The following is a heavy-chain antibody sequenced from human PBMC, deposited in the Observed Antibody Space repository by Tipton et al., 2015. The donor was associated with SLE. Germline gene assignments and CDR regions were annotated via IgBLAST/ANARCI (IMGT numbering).Heavy chain of an antibody. D-gene: IGHD2-2*01. J-gene: IGHJ5*02. V-gene: IGHV4-39*07. CDR1: GDSISNSDYF. CDR2: IHYSGTT. CDR3: ARDRAICTRTTCYGDNWFDP. Sequence: TLSLTCTVSGDSISNSDYFWGWVRQSPEKGLEWIGIIHYSGTTYYNPSLKSRVTISVDTSKNQFSLKVNSLTAADTAVYYCARDRAICTRTTCYGDNWFDPWGQGTLVTVSS.